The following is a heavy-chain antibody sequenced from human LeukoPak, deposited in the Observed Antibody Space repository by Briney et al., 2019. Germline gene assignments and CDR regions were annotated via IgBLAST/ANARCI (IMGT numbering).Heavy chain of an antibody. V-gene: IGHV5-51*01. CDR2: IYPGDSDT. Sequence: GESLKIFCKGSGYSFTSYWIGWVRQMPGKGLEWMGIIYPGDSDTRYSPSFQGQVTISADKSISTAYLQWSSLKASDTAMYYCARGYCSGGSCYDAFDIWGQGTMVTVSS. J-gene: IGHJ3*02. D-gene: IGHD2-15*01. CDR3: ARGYCSGGSCYDAFDI. CDR1: GYSFTSYW.